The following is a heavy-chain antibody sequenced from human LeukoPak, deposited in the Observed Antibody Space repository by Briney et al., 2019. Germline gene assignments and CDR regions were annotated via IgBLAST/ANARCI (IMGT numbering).Heavy chain of an antibody. CDR1: GGSISSGGYY. D-gene: IGHD3-3*01. J-gene: IGHJ4*02. CDR2: IYHSGST. Sequence: SQTLSLTCTVSGGSISSGGYYWSWIRQPPGKGLEWIGYIYHSGSTYYNPSLKSRVTISVDTSKNQFSLRLSFVTAADTAVYYCARAYYDFWSGYLISGFDYWGQGTLVTVSS. V-gene: IGHV4-30-2*05. CDR3: ARAYYDFWSGYLISGFDY.